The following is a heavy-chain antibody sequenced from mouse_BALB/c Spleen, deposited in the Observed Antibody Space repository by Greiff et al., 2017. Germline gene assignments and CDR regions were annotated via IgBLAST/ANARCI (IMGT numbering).Heavy chain of an antibody. D-gene: IGHD1-2*01. J-gene: IGHJ1*01. CDR2: ISYSGST. Sequence: EVQGVESGPGLVKPSQSLSLTCTVTGYSITSDYAWNWIRQFPGNKLEWMGYISYSGSTSYNPSLKSRISITRDTSKNQFFLQLNSVTTEDTATYYCARWNSLLRLRTYFDVWGAGTTVTVSS. CDR3: ARWNSLLRLRTYFDV. V-gene: IGHV3-2*02. CDR1: GYSITSDYA.